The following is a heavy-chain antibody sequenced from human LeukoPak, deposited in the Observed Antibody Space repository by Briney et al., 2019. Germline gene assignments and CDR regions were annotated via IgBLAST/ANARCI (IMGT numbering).Heavy chain of an antibody. J-gene: IGHJ4*02. CDR2: IWYDGSNK. Sequence: GGSLRLSCAASGFTFSSYGMHWVRQAPGKGLEWVAVIWYDGSNKYYADSVKGRFTISGDNSKNTLYLQMNSLRAEDTAVYYCAGDRLRSPDYWGQGTLVTVSS. D-gene: IGHD4-17*01. V-gene: IGHV3-33*01. CDR3: AGDRLRSPDY. CDR1: GFTFSSYG.